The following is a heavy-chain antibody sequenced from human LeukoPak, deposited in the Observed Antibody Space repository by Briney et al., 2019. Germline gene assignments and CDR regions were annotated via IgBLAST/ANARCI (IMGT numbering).Heavy chain of an antibody. CDR1: GFTFSSNW. Sequence: GGSLRLSCAASGFTFSSNWMHWVRQAPGKGLVWVSRISGDGSRTDYADSVKGRFTISRDNRKNTLYLQMNSLRAEDTAVYYCARPLGPSVDFGYWGQGTLVTVSS. CDR2: ISGDGSRT. CDR3: ARPLGPSVDFGY. V-gene: IGHV3-74*01. D-gene: IGHD7-27*01. J-gene: IGHJ4*02.